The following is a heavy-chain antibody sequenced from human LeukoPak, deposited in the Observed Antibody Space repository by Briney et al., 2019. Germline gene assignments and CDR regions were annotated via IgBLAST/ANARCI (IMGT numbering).Heavy chain of an antibody. J-gene: IGHJ4*02. Sequence: ASVKVSCKASGYTFTGYYMHWVRQAPGQGLEWMGWINAGNGNTKYSQEFQGRVTITRDTSASTAYMELSSLRSEDMAVYYCARVYDSSGYYHPLGYWGQGTLVTVSS. V-gene: IGHV1-3*03. D-gene: IGHD3-22*01. CDR1: GYTFTGYY. CDR3: ARVYDSSGYYHPLGY. CDR2: INAGNGNT.